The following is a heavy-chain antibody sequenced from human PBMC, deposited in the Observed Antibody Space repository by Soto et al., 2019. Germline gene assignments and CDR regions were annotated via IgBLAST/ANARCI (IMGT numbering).Heavy chain of an antibody. V-gene: IGHV1-3*01. J-gene: IGHJ6*02. D-gene: IGHD3-3*01. Sequence: ASVKVSCKASGYTFTSYAMHWVRQAPGQRLEWMGWINAGNGNTKYSQKFQGRVTITRDTSASTAYMELSSLRSEDTAVYYCARDRPEYDFWSGYYRPYYYYSMDVWGQGATVTVSS. CDR1: GYTFTSYA. CDR2: INAGNGNT. CDR3: ARDRPEYDFWSGYYRPYYYYSMDV.